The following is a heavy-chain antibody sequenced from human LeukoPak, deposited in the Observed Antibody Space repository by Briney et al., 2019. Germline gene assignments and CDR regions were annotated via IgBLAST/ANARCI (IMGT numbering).Heavy chain of an antibody. V-gene: IGHV3-23*01. CDR1: GFTFSSYA. CDR2: TVSRGTT. Sequence: GGSLRLSCAASGFTFSSYAMSWVRQAPEKGLEWVSATVSRGTTQYADSVKGRFTVSRDTSKNTLYLQMNSLGADDTAVYYCAKCSTSAYTTGWCNWIDPWGQGTLVTVSS. D-gene: IGHD6-19*01. CDR3: AKCSTSAYTTGWCNWIDP. J-gene: IGHJ5*02.